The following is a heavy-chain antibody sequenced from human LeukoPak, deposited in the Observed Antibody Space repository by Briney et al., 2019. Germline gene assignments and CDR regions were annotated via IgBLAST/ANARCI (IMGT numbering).Heavy chain of an antibody. V-gene: IGHV3-23*01. CDR2: ISGSGGST. CDR1: GFTFSSYA. CDR3: AKYLLGGPYGMDV. J-gene: IGHJ6*02. Sequence: GGSLRLSCAASGFTFSSYAMSWVRQAPGKGLEWVSAISGSGGSTYYADSVKGRFTISRDNSKNTLYLQMNGLRAEDTAVYYCAKYLLGGPYGMDVWGQGTTVTVSS. D-gene: IGHD3-16*01.